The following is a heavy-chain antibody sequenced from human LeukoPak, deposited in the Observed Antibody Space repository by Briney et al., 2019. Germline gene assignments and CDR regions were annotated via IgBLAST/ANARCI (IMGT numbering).Heavy chain of an antibody. J-gene: IGHJ4*02. CDR2: ISWNSGSI. D-gene: IGHD3-22*01. Sequence: GGSLRLSCAASGFTFDDYAMHWVRQAPGKCLEWVSGISWNSGSIGYADSVKGRFTISRDNAKNSLYLQMNSLRAEDTALYYCAKDTQVGEEYYYDSSGYFGPFDYWGQGTLVTVSS. CDR3: AKDTQVGEEYYYDSSGYFGPFDY. CDR1: GFTFDDYA. V-gene: IGHV3-9*01.